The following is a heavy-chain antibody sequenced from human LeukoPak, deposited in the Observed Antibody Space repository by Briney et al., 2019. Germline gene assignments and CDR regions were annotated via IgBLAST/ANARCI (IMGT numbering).Heavy chain of an antibody. CDR2: IRSKAYGGTT. CDR1: GFTFGDYV. CDR3: TRDPEWGDDAFDI. D-gene: IGHD1-26*01. V-gene: IGHV3-49*03. J-gene: IGHJ3*02. Sequence: GGSLRLSCTASGFTFGDYVMSWFRQAPGKGLEWVGFIRSKAYGGTTEYAASVKGRFTISRDDSKSIAYLQMKSLKTEDTAVYYCTRDPEWGDDAFDIWGQGTMVTVSS.